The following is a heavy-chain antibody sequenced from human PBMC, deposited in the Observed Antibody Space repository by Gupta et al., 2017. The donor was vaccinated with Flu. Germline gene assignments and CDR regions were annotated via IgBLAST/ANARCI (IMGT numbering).Heavy chain of an antibody. D-gene: IGHD5-12*01. Sequence: EVQLVQSGAEVREPGESLKISCKGSGYSFTSYWIGWVRQMPGKGLEWMGIIYPGDSDTRYSPSFQGQVTISADKSINTAYLQWSSLEASDTAMYYCARHPRMATMPKGGFDYWGQGTLVTVSS. CDR2: IYPGDSDT. CDR1: GYSFTSYW. CDR3: ARHPRMATMPKGGFDY. V-gene: IGHV5-51*01. J-gene: IGHJ4*02.